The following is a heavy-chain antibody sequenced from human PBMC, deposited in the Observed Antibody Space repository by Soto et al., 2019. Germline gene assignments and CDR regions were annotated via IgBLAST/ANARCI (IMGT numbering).Heavy chain of an antibody. V-gene: IGHV3-7*04. D-gene: IGHD2-21*01. Sequence: EVQLVESGGGLVQPGESLRLSCAASGFTFSAFWMTWLRQAPGKGLEWVANIKRDGTVTHYGDYVEGRCTLSRDNAQNSLFLQLNSLRPEDTAMYSCARDLSPPGEFFYDAFDVWGQGTFVTVSS. J-gene: IGHJ3*01. CDR3: ARDLSPPGEFFYDAFDV. CDR1: GFTFSAFW. CDR2: IKRDGTVT.